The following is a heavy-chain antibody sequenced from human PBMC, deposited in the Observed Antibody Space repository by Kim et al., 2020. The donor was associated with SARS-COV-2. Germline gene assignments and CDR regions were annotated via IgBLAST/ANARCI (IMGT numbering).Heavy chain of an antibody. CDR2: ISSKSSSYI. Sequence: LSLTCEASGFNFNNYVMSWVRQRPGKGLEWVSSISSKSSSYIFDADSVKGRFTISRDDAKNSLYLQMNSLRVEDTAVYYCVRGETAAPLVMDVWGQGTTVTVSS. J-gene: IGHJ6*02. CDR3: VRGETAAPLVMDV. D-gene: IGHD1-1*01. CDR1: GFNFNNYV. V-gene: IGHV3-21*01.